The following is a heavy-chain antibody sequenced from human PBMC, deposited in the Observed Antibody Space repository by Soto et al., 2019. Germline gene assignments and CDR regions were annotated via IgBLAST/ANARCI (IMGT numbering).Heavy chain of an antibody. Sequence: SETLSLTCAVYGGSFSGYYWSWIRQPPGKGLEWIGEINHSGSTNYNPSLKSRVTISVDTSKNQFSLKLSSVTAADTAVYYCARGGPTVFDYFDYSGQGTLVTVSS. J-gene: IGHJ4*02. CDR3: ARGGPTVFDYFDY. CDR2: INHSGST. D-gene: IGHD2-21*01. V-gene: IGHV4-34*01. CDR1: GGSFSGYY.